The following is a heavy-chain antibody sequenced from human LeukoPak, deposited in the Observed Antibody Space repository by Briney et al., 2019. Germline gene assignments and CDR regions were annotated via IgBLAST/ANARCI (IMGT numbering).Heavy chain of an antibody. D-gene: IGHD5-18*01. CDR1: GFTFSSYA. V-gene: IGHV3-30-3*01. CDR2: ISYDGSNK. Sequence: GGSLRLSCAASGFTFSSYAMHWVRQAPGKGLEWVAVISYDGSNKYYADSVKGRFTISRDNSKNTLYLQMNSLRAEDTAVYYCARDNSYGVYGHIPQVWGQGTLVTVSS. CDR3: ARDNSYGVYGHIPQV. J-gene: IGHJ4*02.